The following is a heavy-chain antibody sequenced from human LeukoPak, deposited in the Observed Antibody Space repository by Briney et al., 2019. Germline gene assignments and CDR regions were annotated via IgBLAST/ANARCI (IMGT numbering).Heavy chain of an antibody. CDR1: GFTFSSYA. CDR3: AAHGIGYSYGFRSPFDY. CDR2: ISDSGGST. J-gene: IGHJ4*02. V-gene: IGHV3-23*01. Sequence: PGGSLRLSCAASGFTFSSYAMSWVRQAPGKGLEWVSAISDSGGSTYYADSVKGRFTISRDNSKNTLYLQMNSLRAEDTAVYYCAAHGIGYSYGFRSPFDYWAREPWSPSPQ. D-gene: IGHD5-18*01.